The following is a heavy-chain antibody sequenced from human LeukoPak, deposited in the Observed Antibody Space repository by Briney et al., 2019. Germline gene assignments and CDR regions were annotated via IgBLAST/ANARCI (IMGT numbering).Heavy chain of an antibody. CDR3: ARSRIVGATKGYYYYMDV. CDR2: IYHSGST. Sequence: SETLSLTCTVSGYSISSGYYWGWIRQPPGKGLEWIGSIYHSGSTYYNPSLKSRVTISVDTSKNQFSLKLSSVTAADTAVYYCARSRIVGATKGYYYYMDVWGKGTTVTISS. V-gene: IGHV4-38-2*02. J-gene: IGHJ6*03. D-gene: IGHD1-26*01. CDR1: GYSISSGYY.